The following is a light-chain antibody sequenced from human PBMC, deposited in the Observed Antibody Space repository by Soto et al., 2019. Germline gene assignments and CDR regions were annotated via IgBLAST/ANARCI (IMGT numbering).Light chain of an antibody. J-gene: IGKJ4*01. Sequence: EIVMTQSPATLSVSPGERATLSCRASQSLSSNLAWYQQKPGQAPRLLIYDASNRATGIPARFSGSGSGTDFTLTISSLEPEDFAVYFCQSYNDWPLTFGGGTKVDIK. CDR1: QSLSSN. CDR3: QSYNDWPLT. CDR2: DAS. V-gene: IGKV3D-15*01.